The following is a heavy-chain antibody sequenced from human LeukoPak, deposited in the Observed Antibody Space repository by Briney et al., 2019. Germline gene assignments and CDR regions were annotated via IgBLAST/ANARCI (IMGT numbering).Heavy chain of an antibody. V-gene: IGHV1-2*02. Sequence: GASVKVSCKASGYSFNDYYIHWVRQAPGQGLEWMGWISPNSGGTNYAQNFQGRVTMTRDTSITTAYMELSGLTSDDTALYYCARNYGGTSKCFDYWGQGTLVTVSS. CDR2: ISPNSGGT. CDR1: GYSFNDYY. D-gene: IGHD4-23*01. CDR3: ARNYGGTSKCFDY. J-gene: IGHJ4*02.